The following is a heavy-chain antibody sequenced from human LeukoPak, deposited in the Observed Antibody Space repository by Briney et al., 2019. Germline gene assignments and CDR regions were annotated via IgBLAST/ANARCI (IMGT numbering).Heavy chain of an antibody. V-gene: IGHV3-30*18. Sequence: PGGSLRLSCAASGFTFSSYGMHWVRRAPGKGLEWVAVISYDGSNKYYADSVKGRFTISRDNSKNTLYLQMNSLRAEDTAVYYCAKDPGIAAAGTWGGDYWGQGTLVTISS. D-gene: IGHD6-13*01. CDR2: ISYDGSNK. CDR3: AKDPGIAAAGTWGGDY. J-gene: IGHJ4*02. CDR1: GFTFSSYG.